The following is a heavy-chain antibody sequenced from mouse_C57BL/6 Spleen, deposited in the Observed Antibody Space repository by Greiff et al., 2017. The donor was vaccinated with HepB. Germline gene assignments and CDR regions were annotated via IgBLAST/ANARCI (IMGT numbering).Heavy chain of an antibody. CDR2: ISYDGSN. Sequence: EVKVEESGPGLVKPSQSLSLTCSVTGYSITSGYYWNWIRQFPGNKLEWMGYISYDGSNNYNPSLKNRISITRDTSKNQFFLKLNSVTTEDTATYYWARDYYGSGGFAYWGQGTLVTVSA. V-gene: IGHV3-6*01. CDR1: GYSITSGYY. CDR3: ARDYYGSGGFAY. D-gene: IGHD1-1*01. J-gene: IGHJ3*01.